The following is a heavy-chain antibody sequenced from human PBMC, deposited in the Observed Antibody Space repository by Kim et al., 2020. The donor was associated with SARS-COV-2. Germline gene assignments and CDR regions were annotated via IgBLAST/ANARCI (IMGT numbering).Heavy chain of an antibody. CDR1: GFTFSDYY. CDR3: AREWPYYYGLDV. J-gene: IGHJ6*02. Sequence: GGSLRLSCAASGFTFSDYYMNWIRQAPGKGLEWVSHISSSGSGIYYADSVKGRFTISRDNAKNSVYLQLNSLRAEDTAVYYCAREWPYYYGLDVWGQGTT. CDR2: ISSSGSGI. V-gene: IGHV3-11*01.